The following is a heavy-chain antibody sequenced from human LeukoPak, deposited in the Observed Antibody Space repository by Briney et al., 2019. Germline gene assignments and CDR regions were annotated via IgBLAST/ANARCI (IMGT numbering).Heavy chain of an antibody. V-gene: IGHV4-61*02. J-gene: IGHJ4*02. D-gene: IGHD1-1*01. CDR1: GGSISSGSYY. CDR3: AKTGYVGYGGDYFAY. Sequence: SETLSLTCTVSGGSISSGSYYWSWIRQPAGKGLEWIGRIYTSGSTNYNPSLKSRVTISVDTSKNQFSLKLSSVTAADTAVYYCAKTGYVGYGGDYFAYWGQGTLVTVSS. CDR2: IYTSGST.